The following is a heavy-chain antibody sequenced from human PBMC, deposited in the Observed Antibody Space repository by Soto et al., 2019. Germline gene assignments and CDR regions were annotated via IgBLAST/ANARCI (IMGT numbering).Heavy chain of an antibody. CDR2: INPNSGGT. V-gene: IGHV1-2*02. J-gene: IGHJ5*02. D-gene: IGHD2-15*01. CDR3: ARGDVRVVASFDP. Sequence: GASVKVSCKASGYTFTDYYIHWVRQAPGQGLEWIGWINPNSGGTNYAQKFQGRVTMTRDTSISTAYMELSRLISDDTAVYYCARGDVRVVASFDPWGQGALVTV. CDR1: GYTFTDYY.